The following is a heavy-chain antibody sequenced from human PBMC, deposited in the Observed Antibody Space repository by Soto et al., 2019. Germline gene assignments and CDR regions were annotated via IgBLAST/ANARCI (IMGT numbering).Heavy chain of an antibody. Sequence: QVQLQESGSGLEKPSHTLVLTCTVSGDSISRDGSSWSWLRQPPGKGLEWIGYIYHSGATYYNPSLKSRVTTSVDKSKNQFSLSLASVTAADTAVYYCAREMSYYFDSWGHGTLVTVSS. V-gene: IGHV4-30-2*01. CDR3: AREMSYYFDS. J-gene: IGHJ4*01. CDR2: IYHSGAT. CDR1: GDSISRDGSS.